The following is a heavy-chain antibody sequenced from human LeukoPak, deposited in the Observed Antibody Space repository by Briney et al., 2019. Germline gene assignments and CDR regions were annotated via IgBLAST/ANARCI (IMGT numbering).Heavy chain of an antibody. Sequence: ASETLSLTCTVSGGSISSYYWNWIRQPPGKGLEWIGYIYYSGSTNYNPSLKSRVTISVDTSKNQFSLKLSSVTAADTAEYYCARGERYSSGWPYFDYWGQGTLVTVSS. J-gene: IGHJ4*02. CDR1: GGSISSYY. CDR2: IYYSGST. CDR3: ARGERYSSGWPYFDY. V-gene: IGHV4-59*01. D-gene: IGHD6-19*01.